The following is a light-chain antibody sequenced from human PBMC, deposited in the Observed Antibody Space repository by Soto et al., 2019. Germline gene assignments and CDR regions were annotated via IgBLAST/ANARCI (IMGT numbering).Light chain of an antibody. CDR3: QQYNTWPLT. CDR2: GAS. Sequence: EIVMTQSPATLSVSPGDRATLSCRASQSVSNNLAWYQQKPGQAPRLLIYGASTRDTGIPARFSGSGSGTEFTLTIGSLQSEDFAVYYCQQYNTWPLTFGQGTKVEIK. CDR1: QSVSNN. J-gene: IGKJ1*01. V-gene: IGKV3-15*01.